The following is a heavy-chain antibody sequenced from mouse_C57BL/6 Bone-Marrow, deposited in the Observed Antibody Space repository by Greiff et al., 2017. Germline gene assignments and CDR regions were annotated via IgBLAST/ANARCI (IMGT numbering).Heavy chain of an antibody. CDR1: GFTFSDYY. D-gene: IGHD4-1*01. J-gene: IGHJ2*01. Sequence: EVKVVESEGGLVQPGSSMKLSCTASGFTFSDYYMAWVRQVPEKGLEWVANINYDGSSTYYLDSLKSRFIISRDNAKNILYLQMSSLKSEDTATYYCARTGTGLYFDYWGQGTTLTVSS. V-gene: IGHV5-16*01. CDR2: INYDGSST. CDR3: ARTGTGLYFDY.